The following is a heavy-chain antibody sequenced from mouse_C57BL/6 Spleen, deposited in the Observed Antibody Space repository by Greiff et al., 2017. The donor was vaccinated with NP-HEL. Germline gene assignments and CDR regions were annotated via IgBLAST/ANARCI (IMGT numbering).Heavy chain of an antibody. Sequence: QVQLKQSGPGLVQPSQSLSITCTVSGFSLTSYGVHWVRQSPGKGLEWLGVIWRGGSTDYNAAFISTLSIRKDNSKSQVFFKMNSLQADDTAIYYCARTTVEGGYFDVWGTGTTVTVSS. CDR1: GFSLTSYG. CDR2: IWRGGST. CDR3: ARTTVEGGYFDV. J-gene: IGHJ1*03. V-gene: IGHV2-2*01. D-gene: IGHD1-1*01.